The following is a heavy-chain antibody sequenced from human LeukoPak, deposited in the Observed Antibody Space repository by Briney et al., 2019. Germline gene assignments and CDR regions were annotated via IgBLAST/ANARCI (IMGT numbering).Heavy chain of an antibody. CDR3: AELGITMIGGV. CDR1: GFTFSSYE. V-gene: IGHV3-48*03. CDR2: ISSSGSTI. J-gene: IGHJ6*04. D-gene: IGHD3-10*02. Sequence: GGSLRLSCAASGFTFSSYEMNWVRQAPGKGLEGVSYISSSGSTIYYADSVKGRVTISRDNAKNSLYLQMNSLRAEDTAVYYCAELGITMIGGVWGKGTTVTISS.